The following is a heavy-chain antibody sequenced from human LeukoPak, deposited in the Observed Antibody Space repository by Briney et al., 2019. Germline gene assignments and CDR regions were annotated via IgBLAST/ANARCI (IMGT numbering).Heavy chain of an antibody. CDR1: GGTFSSYA. Sequence: ASVKVSCKASGGTFSSYAISWVRQAPGQGLEWMGGIIPIFGTANYAQKFQGRVTITADESTSTAYMELSSLRSEDTAVYYCAREAVDSYGFDYWGQGTLVTVSS. CDR3: AREAVDSYGFDY. CDR2: IIPIFGTA. J-gene: IGHJ4*02. V-gene: IGHV1-69*13. D-gene: IGHD5-18*01.